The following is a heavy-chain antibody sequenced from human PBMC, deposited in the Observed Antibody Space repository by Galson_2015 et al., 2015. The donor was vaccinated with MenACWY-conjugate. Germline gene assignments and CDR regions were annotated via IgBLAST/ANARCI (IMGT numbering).Heavy chain of an antibody. CDR2: INHSGST. J-gene: IGHJ4*02. D-gene: IGHD4-17*01. Sequence: ETLSLPCAVYGGSFSGYYWRWLRQPPGKGLEWIGDINHSGSTNYNPSLKGRVTISVDTSKNQFSLKLSSVTAADTAVYYCARGGDYGDYGVDYWGQGTLVTVSS. CDR1: GGSFSGYY. CDR3: ARGGDYGDYGVDY. V-gene: IGHV4-34*01.